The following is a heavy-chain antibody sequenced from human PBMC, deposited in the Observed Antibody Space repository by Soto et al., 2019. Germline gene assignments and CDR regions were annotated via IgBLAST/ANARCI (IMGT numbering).Heavy chain of an antibody. CDR2: INHSGST. CDR1: GGSFSGNY. D-gene: IGHD6-25*01. J-gene: IGHJ2*01. V-gene: IGHV4-34*01. Sequence: SETLSLTCGVSGGSFSGNYWTWIRQPPGKGLQWIGEINHSGSTKYNPSLKSRVTISVDTPNNQFSLKLSSVAAADTAVYYCARLFFNCCGYHRDLHSFPTRRSSDL. CDR3: ARLFFNCCGYHRDLHSFPTRRSSDL.